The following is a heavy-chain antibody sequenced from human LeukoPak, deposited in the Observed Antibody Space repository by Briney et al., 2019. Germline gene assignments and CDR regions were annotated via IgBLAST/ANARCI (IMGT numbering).Heavy chain of an antibody. J-gene: IGHJ6*03. CDR1: GYTFTGYY. V-gene: IGHV1-2*02. D-gene: IGHD6-13*01. CDR2: INPNSGGT. Sequence: ASVKVSCKASGYTFTGYYMHWVRQAPGQGLEWMGWINPNSGGTNYAQRFQGRVTMTRDTSISTAYMELSRLRSDDTAVYYCARDHMAAAGTDLVYYYYMDVWGKGTTVTISS. CDR3: ARDHMAAAGTDLVYYYYMDV.